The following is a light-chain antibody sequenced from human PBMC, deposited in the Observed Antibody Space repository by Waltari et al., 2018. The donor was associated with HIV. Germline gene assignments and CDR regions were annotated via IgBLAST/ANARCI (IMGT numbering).Light chain of an antibody. Sequence: QSALTQPASVSGSPGQPITISCTGTSNDVGGYNYVSWYQQHPGKAPKLMIYDVTTRPSGVSDRFSGSKSGNTASLTISGLQAEDEADYYCSSYTKTLYVIFGGGTKLTVL. CDR3: SSYTKTLYVI. J-gene: IGLJ2*01. CDR2: DVT. CDR1: SNDVGGYNY. V-gene: IGLV2-14*03.